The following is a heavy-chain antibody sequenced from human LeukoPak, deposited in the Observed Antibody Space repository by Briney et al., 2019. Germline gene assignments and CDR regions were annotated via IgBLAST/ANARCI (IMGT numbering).Heavy chain of an antibody. CDR2: ITGSGGNR. Sequence: PGETLRLSCAASGFTFSSHGMNWVRQAPGKGLEWVSGITGSGGNRYYADSVKGRFTISRDNSKNTLYLQMNGLRAEDTAVYYCAKDDNYIRFLSWGQGTLVTVSS. D-gene: IGHD3-16*01. CDR3: AKDDNYIRFLS. V-gene: IGHV3-23*01. J-gene: IGHJ5*02. CDR1: GFTFSSHG.